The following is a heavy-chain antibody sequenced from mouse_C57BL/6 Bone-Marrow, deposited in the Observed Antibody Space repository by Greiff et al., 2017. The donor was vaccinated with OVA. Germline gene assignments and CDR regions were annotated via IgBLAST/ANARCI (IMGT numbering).Heavy chain of an antibody. CDR1: GFTFSDYY. V-gene: IGHV5-12*01. J-gene: IGHJ1*03. Sequence: EVKVVESGGGLVQPGGSLKLSCAASGFTFSDYYMYWVRQTPEKRLEWVAYISNGGGSTYYPDTVKGRFTISRDNAKNTLYLQMSRLKSEDTAMYYCARQGGNYVGYFDVWGTGTTVTVSS. CDR3: ARQGGNYVGYFDV. D-gene: IGHD2-1*01. CDR2: ISNGGGST.